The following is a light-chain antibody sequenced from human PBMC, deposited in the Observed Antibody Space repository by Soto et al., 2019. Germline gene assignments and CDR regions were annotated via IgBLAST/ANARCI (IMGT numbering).Light chain of an antibody. J-gene: IGKJ5*01. V-gene: IGKV3-11*01. CDR1: QSVSNY. Sequence: EIVLTQSPATLSLSPGERATLSCRASQSVSNYLAWYQQRPGQAPRLLIYDATNRAAGIPARFSGSGSGPAFTLTISSLEPEDFPVYYCQQRSNWITCGQGTRRES. CDR3: QQRSNWIT. CDR2: DAT.